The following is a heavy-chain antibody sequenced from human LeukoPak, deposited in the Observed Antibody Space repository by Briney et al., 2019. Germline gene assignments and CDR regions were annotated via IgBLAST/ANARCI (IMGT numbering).Heavy chain of an antibody. J-gene: IGHJ4*02. Sequence: GGSLRLSCAASGFTFSTYAMSWVRQAPGKGLEWVSGFSGIGGSTHYSDSVKGRFTISRDNSKNTLYLQLNSLKVEDTAVYYCVRARPGPMTRNRGSDYWGQGTLVSVSS. V-gene: IGHV3-23*01. CDR1: GFTFSTYA. CDR2: FSGIGGST. D-gene: IGHD3-16*01. CDR3: VRARPGPMTRNRGSDY.